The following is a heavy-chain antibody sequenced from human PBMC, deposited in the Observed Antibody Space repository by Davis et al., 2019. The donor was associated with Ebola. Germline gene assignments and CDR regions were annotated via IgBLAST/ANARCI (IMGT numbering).Heavy chain of an antibody. CDR1: GFTFSSYW. Sequence: GESLKISCAASGFTFSSYWMSWVRQAPGKGLEWVANIKQDGSEKYYVDSVKGRFTISRDNSKNTLYLQMNSLRAEDTAVYYCASTYYYDSSGFSAAEYFQHWGQGTLVTVSS. D-gene: IGHD3-22*01. CDR2: IKQDGSEK. CDR3: ASTYYYDSSGFSAAEYFQH. V-gene: IGHV3-7*01. J-gene: IGHJ1*01.